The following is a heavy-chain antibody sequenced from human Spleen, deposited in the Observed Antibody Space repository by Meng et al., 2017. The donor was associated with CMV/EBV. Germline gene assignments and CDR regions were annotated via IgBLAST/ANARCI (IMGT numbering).Heavy chain of an antibody. Sequence: GESLKISCAAPGFTFSRSWMSWVRQAPGKGLEWVANIKEDGSETYYVDSVKGRFTISRDNAKNSLYLQMNSLRAEDTAVYYCARALIAAAGTALDYWGQGTLVTVSS. V-gene: IGHV3-7*01. J-gene: IGHJ4*02. D-gene: IGHD6-13*01. CDR3: ARALIAAAGTALDY. CDR2: IKEDGSET. CDR1: GFTFSRSW.